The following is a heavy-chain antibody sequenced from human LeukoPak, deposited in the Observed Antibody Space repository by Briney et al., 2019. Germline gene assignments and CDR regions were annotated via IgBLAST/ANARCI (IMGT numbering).Heavy chain of an antibody. Sequence: GGSLTLSCAASGFTFSTYAMSWVRQPPGKGLEWVAAISGRNPGTQHANSVKGRFAIARDNSKNTLHLQMSGLRAEDTARYSGAKAPVGHCSGAFCYHFDSWGQGTLVTVSS. J-gene: IGHJ4*02. V-gene: IGHV3-23*01. CDR1: GFTFSTYA. CDR3: AKAPVGHCSGAFCYHFDS. D-gene: IGHD2-15*01. CDR2: ISGRNPGT.